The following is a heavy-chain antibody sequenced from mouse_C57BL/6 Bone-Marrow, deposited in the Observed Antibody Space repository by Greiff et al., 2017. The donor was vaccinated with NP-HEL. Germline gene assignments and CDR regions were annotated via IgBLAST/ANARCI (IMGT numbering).Heavy chain of an antibody. CDR2: ISYDGSN. D-gene: IGHD2-3*01. CDR3: ARGYDGYYSYAMDY. CDR1: GYSITSGYY. J-gene: IGHJ4*01. Sequence: EVQLQESGPGLVKPSQSLSLTCSVTGYSITSGYYWNWIRQFPGNKLEWMGYISYDGSNNYNPSLKNRISITRDTSKNQFFLKLDSVTTEDTATYDCARGYDGYYSYAMDYWGQGTSVTVSA. V-gene: IGHV3-6*01.